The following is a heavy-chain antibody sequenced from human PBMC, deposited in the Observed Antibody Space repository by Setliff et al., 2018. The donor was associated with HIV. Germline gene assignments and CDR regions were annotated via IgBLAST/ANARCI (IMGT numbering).Heavy chain of an antibody. CDR2: IWYDGSNK. CDR3: AKDRKPWDPSYYMDV. CDR1: GFTFSTYG. J-gene: IGHJ6*03. Sequence: GGSLRLSCAASGFTFSTYGMYWVRQAPGKGLEWVAVIWYDGSNKYYEDSVQGRFTISRDNSKNTLYLQMNSLSAEDTAVYHCAKDRKPWDPSYYMDVWGKGTTVTVSS. D-gene: IGHD1-26*01. V-gene: IGHV3-33*06.